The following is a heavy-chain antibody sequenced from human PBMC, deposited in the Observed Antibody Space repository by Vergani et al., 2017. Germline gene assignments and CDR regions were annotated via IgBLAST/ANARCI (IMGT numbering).Heavy chain of an antibody. CDR3: ARANLYYDFWSGSSQH. CDR2: ISSSSSNI. J-gene: IGHJ1*01. D-gene: IGHD3-3*01. V-gene: IGHV3-21*01. Sequence: EVQLVESGGGLVKPGGSLRLSCAASGFTFSSYSMNWVRQAPGKGLEWVSSISSSSSNIYYADSVKGRFTISRDNAKNSLYLQMNILRAEDTAVYYCARANLYYDFWSGSSQHWGQGTLVTVSS. CDR1: GFTFSSYS.